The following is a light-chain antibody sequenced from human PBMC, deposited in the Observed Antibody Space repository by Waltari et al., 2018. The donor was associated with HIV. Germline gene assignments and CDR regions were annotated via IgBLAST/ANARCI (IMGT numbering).Light chain of an antibody. Sequence: QSALTQPASVSGSPGQSITISCIGSSNDVGDYNHVAWYQQHPDKAPKLLIYDVTNRPPGVSNRFSCSKSGNTASLAISGLQAEDEADYFCTAYKYSTRSYVFGTGTKLTVL. CDR1: SNDVGDYNH. J-gene: IGLJ1*01. V-gene: IGLV2-14*03. CDR2: DVT. CDR3: TAYKYSTRSYV.